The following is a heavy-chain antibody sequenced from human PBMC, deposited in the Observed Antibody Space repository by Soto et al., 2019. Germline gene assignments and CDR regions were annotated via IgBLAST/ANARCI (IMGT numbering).Heavy chain of an antibody. D-gene: IGHD3-16*01. CDR3: ARHSHYDYVWGSYLFDY. J-gene: IGHJ4*02. Sequence: PSETLSLTCTVSGGSISSYYWSWIRQPPGKGLEWIGYIYYSGSTNYNPSLKSRITISVDTSKNQFSLKLSSVTAADTAVYYCARHSHYDYVWGSYLFDYWGQGTLVTVSS. CDR2: IYYSGST. CDR1: GGSISSYY. V-gene: IGHV4-59*08.